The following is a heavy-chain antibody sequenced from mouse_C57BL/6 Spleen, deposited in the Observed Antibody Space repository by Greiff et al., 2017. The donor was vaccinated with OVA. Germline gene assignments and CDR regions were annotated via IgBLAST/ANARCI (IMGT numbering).Heavy chain of an antibody. Sequence: EVKLMESGGGLVKPGGSLKLSCAASGFTFSSYAMSWVRQTPEKRLEWVATISDGGSYTYYPDNVKGRFTISRDNAKNNLYLQMSHLKSEDTAMYYCARPSPYYGSSPSYAMDDWGQGTSVTVSS. J-gene: IGHJ4*01. CDR1: GFTFSSYA. CDR3: ARPSPYYGSSPSYAMDD. D-gene: IGHD1-1*01. V-gene: IGHV5-4*03. CDR2: ISDGGSYT.